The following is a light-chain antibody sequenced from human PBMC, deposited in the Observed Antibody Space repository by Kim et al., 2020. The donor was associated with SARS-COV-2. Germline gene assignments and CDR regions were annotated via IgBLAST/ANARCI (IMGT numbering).Light chain of an antibody. CDR3: QVWDSSSDHVV. CDR2: YDD. CDR1: NIGSNS. V-gene: IGLV3-21*04. J-gene: IGLJ2*01. Sequence: SYELTQPPSLSVAPGKTARITCGGDNIGSNSVHWYQQKPGQAPILVIHYDDNRPSGIPERFSGSNSGNTATLSISRVEAGDDADYYCQVWDSSSDHVVFGGGAQLNVL.